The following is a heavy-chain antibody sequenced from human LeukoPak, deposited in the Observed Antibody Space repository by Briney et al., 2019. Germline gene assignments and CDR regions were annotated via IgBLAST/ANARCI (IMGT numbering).Heavy chain of an antibody. CDR2: INPNSGGT. J-gene: IGHJ5*02. CDR3: ARGEVTVTTSNWFDP. Sequence: ASVKVSCKASGYTFTGYYMHWVRQAPGQGLEWTGWINPNSGGTNYAQKFQGRVTMTRDTSISTAYMELSRLRSDDTAVYYCARGEVTVTTSNWFDPWGQGTLVTVSS. CDR1: GYTFTGYY. D-gene: IGHD4-17*01. V-gene: IGHV1-2*02.